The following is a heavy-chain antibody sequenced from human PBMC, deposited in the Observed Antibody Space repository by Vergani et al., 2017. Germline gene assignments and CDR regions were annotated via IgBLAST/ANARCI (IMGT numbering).Heavy chain of an antibody. CDR1: GFTSAGYD. V-gene: IGHV3-30*18. CDR2: IQFDGSNQ. Sequence: VQLEESGGGLVLPGRSLRLSCVASGFTSAGYDMQWIRQGPGKGLEFVAFIQFDGSNQYYADSVKGRFTLSRDFSKNTLYLQMNSLRTDDTATYYCAKHFRGWGIDYWGQGTQVIVSS. D-gene: IGHD3-16*01. J-gene: IGHJ4*02. CDR3: AKHFRGWGIDY.